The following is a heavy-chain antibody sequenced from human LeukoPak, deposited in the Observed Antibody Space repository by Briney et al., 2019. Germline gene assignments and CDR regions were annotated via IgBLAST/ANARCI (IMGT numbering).Heavy chain of an antibody. CDR3: ARWPLRYFDWLTPAFNI. V-gene: IGHV3-74*01. CDR2: INSDGSST. CDR1: GFTFSSYW. Sequence: PGGSLRLSCAASGFTFSSYWMHWVRQAPGKGLVWVSRINSDGSSTSYADSVKGRFTISRDNAKNTLYLQMNSLRAEDTAVYYCARWPLRYFDWLTPAFNIWGQGTMVTVSS. D-gene: IGHD3-9*01. J-gene: IGHJ3*02.